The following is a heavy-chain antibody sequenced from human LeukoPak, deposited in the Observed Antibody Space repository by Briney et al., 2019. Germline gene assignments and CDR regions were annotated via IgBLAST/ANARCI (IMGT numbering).Heavy chain of an antibody. V-gene: IGHV4-39*01. CDR2: HYYSGST. CDR1: GGSISSSSYY. Sequence: SETLSLTCTVSGGSISSSSYYWGWIRQPTGKGREWIGIHYYSGSTYSNPSLNSRVTISVDTYNNQFSLMLSSGTAADTAVYYCARQGQLVGYYYYYMDVWGKGTTVTVSS. CDR3: ARQGQLVGYYYYYMDV. J-gene: IGHJ6*03. D-gene: IGHD6-6*01.